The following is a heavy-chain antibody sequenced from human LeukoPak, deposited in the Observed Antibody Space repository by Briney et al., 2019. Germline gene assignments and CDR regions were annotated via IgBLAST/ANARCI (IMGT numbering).Heavy chain of an antibody. CDR2: LTGDRGST. Sequence: PGGSLRLSCAASGFTFSNNAMSWVRQAPGKGLEWVSVLTGDRGSTYYADFMKGRFTISRDNSKNTLYLQMNSLRAEDTAIYYCAKDAVAPGSGGDFFDYWGQGTLVTVSS. V-gene: IGHV3-23*01. CDR1: GFTFSNNA. CDR3: AKDAVAPGSGGDFFDY. D-gene: IGHD3-10*01. J-gene: IGHJ4*02.